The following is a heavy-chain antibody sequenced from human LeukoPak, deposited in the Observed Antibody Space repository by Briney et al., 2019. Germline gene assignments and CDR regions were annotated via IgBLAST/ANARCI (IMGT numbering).Heavy chain of an antibody. V-gene: IGHV1-8*01. CDR3: ARVKVTMVRGVSSAFDI. CDR1: GYTFTSYD. Sequence: ASVKVSCKASGYTFTSYDINWVRQATGQGLEWMGWMNPNSGNTGYAQKFQGRVTMTRDTSISTAYMELSRLRSDDTAVYYCARVKVTMVRGVSSAFDIWGQGTMVTVSS. D-gene: IGHD3-10*01. J-gene: IGHJ3*02. CDR2: MNPNSGNT.